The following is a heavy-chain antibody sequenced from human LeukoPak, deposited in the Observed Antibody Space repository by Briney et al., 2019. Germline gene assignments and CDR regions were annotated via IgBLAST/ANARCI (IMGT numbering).Heavy chain of an antibody. J-gene: IGHJ4*02. CDR1: GGSISSYY. V-gene: IGHV4-59*08. Sequence: KPSETLSLTCTVSGGSISSYYWSWIRQPPGKGLEWIGYIYYSGSTNYNPSLKSRVTISVDTSKNQFSLKLGSVTAADTAVYYCARLGWSAYYFDYWGQGTLVTVSS. CDR2: IYYSGST. CDR3: ARLGWSAYYFDY. D-gene: IGHD6-19*01.